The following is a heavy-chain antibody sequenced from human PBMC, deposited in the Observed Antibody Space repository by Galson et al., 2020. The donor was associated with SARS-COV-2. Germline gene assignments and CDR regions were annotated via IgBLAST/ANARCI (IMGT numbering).Heavy chain of an antibody. Sequence: ASVKVSCKASGYTFTTYGISWVRQAPGQGLEWLGWISPYNNSTHYAQKVQGRVTMTTDKSKSTAYLELRSLSSDDTAVYYCARELLGLSGVTAWVDPWGQGTLVTVSS. D-gene: IGHD3-10*01. CDR3: ARELLGLSGVTAWVDP. J-gene: IGHJ5*02. CDR2: ISPYNNST. V-gene: IGHV1-18*04. CDR1: GYTFTTYG.